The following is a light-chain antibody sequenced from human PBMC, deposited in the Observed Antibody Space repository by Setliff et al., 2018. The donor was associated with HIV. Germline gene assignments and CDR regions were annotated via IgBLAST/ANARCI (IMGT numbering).Light chain of an antibody. CDR2: DVS. V-gene: IGLV2-14*01. J-gene: IGLJ1*01. Sequence: QSALTQPASVSGSPGQSITISCTGTRSDVGTYNAVYWYQQHPGKAPKLMIYDVSTRPSGVSNRFSGSKSGNTASLTISGLQTEDEADYYCSSYTSSSTDVFGTGTKVTVL. CDR1: RSDVGTYNA. CDR3: SSYTSSSTDV.